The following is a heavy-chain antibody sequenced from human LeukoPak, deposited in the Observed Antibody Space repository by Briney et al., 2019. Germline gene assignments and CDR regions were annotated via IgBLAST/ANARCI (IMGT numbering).Heavy chain of an antibody. CDR3: ARGPYYYDSSGGPLDY. CDR2: ISGSGGST. CDR1: GFTFSSYA. J-gene: IGHJ4*02. Sequence: GGSLRLSCAASGFTFSSYAMSWVRQAPGKGLEWVSAISGSGGSTYYADSVKGRFTISRDNSKNTLYLQMNSLRAEDTAVYYCARGPYYYDSSGGPLDYWGQGTLVTVSS. D-gene: IGHD3-22*01. V-gene: IGHV3-23*01.